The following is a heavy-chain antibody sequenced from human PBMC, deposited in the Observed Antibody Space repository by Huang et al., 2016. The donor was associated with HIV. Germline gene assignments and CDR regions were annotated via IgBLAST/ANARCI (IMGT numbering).Heavy chain of an antibody. J-gene: IGHJ4*02. CDR1: GLSLDSYN. CDR3: ARDRGQQLSPFDS. D-gene: IGHD6-13*01. V-gene: IGHV3-21*01. Sequence: EVQLVESGGGLVKPGGSLRLACAASGLSLDSYNMYWVRQTPGKGLQWVSSIMPRSSFIYYADSVKGRFSISRDNAKNSLYLQMNNLRGEDTAVYYCARDRGQQLSPFDSWGQGTLVTVSS. CDR2: IMPRSSFI.